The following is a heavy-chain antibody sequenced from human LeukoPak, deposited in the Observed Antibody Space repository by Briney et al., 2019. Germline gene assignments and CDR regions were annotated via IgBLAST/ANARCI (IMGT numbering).Heavy chain of an antibody. CDR1: GGSISNGNW. J-gene: IGHJ4*02. V-gene: IGHV4-4*02. CDR3: ASGKVAAASYSFDY. Sequence: SSATLSLTCTVSGGSISNGNWWNWVRQPPGKGLEWIGEIYHSGSTNYNPSLKSRVTISVDKSKNHFSLNLNSVTAADTAVYYCASGKVAAASYSFDYWGQGTLVTVSS. CDR2: IYHSGST. D-gene: IGHD2-2*01.